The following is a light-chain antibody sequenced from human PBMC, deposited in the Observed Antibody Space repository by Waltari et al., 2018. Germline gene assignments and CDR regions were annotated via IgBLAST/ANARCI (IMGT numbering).Light chain of an antibody. J-gene: IGKJ2*01. CDR3: QQTYTVPRS. Sequence: DIQMTQSPPSLSASVGDTVTMTCRASQSVRNYLTWFQQKPGEAPKLLIHAASSWGFGVPSRFSGSGSETDFTLTIAGLQREDVGTYYCQQTYTVPRSFGQGTKVE. CDR1: QSVRNY. V-gene: IGKV1-39*01. CDR2: AAS.